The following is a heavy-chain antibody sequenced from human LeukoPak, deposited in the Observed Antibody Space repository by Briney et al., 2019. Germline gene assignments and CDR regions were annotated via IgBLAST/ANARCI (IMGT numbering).Heavy chain of an antibody. CDR1: GFTVSSNY. V-gene: IGHV3-53*01. CDR3: ARDIAARGYNWFDP. D-gene: IGHD6-6*01. CDR2: IYSGGST. Sequence: GGSLRLSCAASGFTVSSNYMSWVRQAPGKGLEWVSVIYSGGSTYYADSVKGRFTISRDNSKNTLYLQMNSLRAEDTAVYYCARDIAARGYNWFDPWGQGNLVTVSS. J-gene: IGHJ5*02.